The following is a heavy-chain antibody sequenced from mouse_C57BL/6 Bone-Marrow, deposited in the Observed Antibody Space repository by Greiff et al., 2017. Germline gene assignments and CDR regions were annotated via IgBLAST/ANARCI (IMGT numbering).Heavy chain of an antibody. D-gene: IGHD1-1*01. V-gene: IGHV1-53*01. J-gene: IGHJ1*03. Sequence: QVHVKQPGTELVKPGASVKLSCKASGYTFTSYWMHWVKQRPGQGLEWIGNINPSNGGTNYNEKFKSKATLTVYKSSSTAYMQLSSLTSEDSAVYYCARQAWGSSPYWYFDVWGTGTTVTVSS. CDR1: GYTFTSYW. CDR3: ARQAWGSSPYWYFDV. CDR2: INPSNGGT.